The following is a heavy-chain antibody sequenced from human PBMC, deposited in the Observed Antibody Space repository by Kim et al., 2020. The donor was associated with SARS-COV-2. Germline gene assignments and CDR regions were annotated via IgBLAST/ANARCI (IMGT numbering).Heavy chain of an antibody. Sequence: GGSLRLPCATSGFTFTTYWMNWVRQAPGREPEWVANVNQDGSETFYMDSVKGRFTISRDNAKNSLYLQMNSLTVEDTAIYYCTRDQGRSDYWGQGTLVTV. CDR3: TRDQGRSDY. J-gene: IGHJ4*02. V-gene: IGHV3-7*05. CDR2: VNQDGSET. D-gene: IGHD2-15*01. CDR1: GFTFTTYW.